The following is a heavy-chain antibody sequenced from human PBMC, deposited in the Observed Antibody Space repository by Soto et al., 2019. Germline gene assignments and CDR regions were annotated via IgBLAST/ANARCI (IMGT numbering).Heavy chain of an antibody. CDR3: ARGRYYYGSGTKFDY. Sequence: GASVKVSCKASGGTLSSYAISWVRQAPGQGLEWMGGIIPIFGTANYAQKFQGRVTITADESTSTAYMELSSLRSEDTAVYYCARGRYYYGSGTKFDYWGQGTLVTVSS. D-gene: IGHD3-10*01. J-gene: IGHJ4*02. CDR1: GGTLSSYA. CDR2: IIPIFGTA. V-gene: IGHV1-69*13.